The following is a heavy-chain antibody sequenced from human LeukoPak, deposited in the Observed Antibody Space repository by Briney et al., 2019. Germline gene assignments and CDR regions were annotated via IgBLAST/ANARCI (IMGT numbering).Heavy chain of an antibody. Sequence: PGRPLRLSCAASGFTFSSYAMHWVRQAPGKGLEWVAVISYDGSNKYYADSVKGRFTISRDNSKNTLYLQMNSLRAEDTAVYYCARGPPHGGYYYGMDVWGQGTTVTVSS. J-gene: IGHJ6*02. D-gene: IGHD3-10*01. CDR1: GFTFSSYA. CDR2: ISYDGSNK. CDR3: ARGPPHGGYYYGMDV. V-gene: IGHV3-30*04.